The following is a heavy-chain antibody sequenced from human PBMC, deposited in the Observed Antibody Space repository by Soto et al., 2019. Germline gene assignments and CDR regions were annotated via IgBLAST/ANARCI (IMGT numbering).Heavy chain of an antibody. CDR1: GFIFGAAW. CDR3: VAGSPFEY. J-gene: IGHJ4*02. CDR2: VKRKSDGETT. V-gene: IGHV3-15*02. Sequence: DVQLEESGGPWVRPGGPRGPSCAGSGFIFGAAWLGGVRRAPGKGLEWVGRVKRKSDGETTDYAAPVKGRFTISRDDSKPTLYLQMNSLKIEDTGIYYCVAGSPFEYWGQGTLVTVSS. D-gene: IGHD1-26*01.